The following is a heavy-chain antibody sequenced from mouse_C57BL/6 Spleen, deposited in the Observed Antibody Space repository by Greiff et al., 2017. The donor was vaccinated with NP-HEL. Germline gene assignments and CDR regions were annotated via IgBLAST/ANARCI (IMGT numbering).Heavy chain of an antibody. D-gene: IGHD2-10*01. V-gene: IGHV5-17*01. CDR1: GFTFSDYG. Sequence: EVQVVESGGGLVKPGGSLKLSCAASGFTFSDYGMHWVRQAPEKGLEWVAYISSGSSTIYYADTVKGRFTISRDNAKNTLFLQMTSLRSEDTAMYYCATYYGRMDYWGQGTSVTVSS. J-gene: IGHJ4*01. CDR2: ISSGSSTI. CDR3: ATYYGRMDY.